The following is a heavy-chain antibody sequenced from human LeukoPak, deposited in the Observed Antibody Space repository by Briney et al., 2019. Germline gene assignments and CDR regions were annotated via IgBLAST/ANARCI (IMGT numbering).Heavy chain of an antibody. J-gene: IGHJ3*02. V-gene: IGHV3-23*01. CDR1: GFIFSNYA. Sequence: GGSLRLSCAASGFIFSNYAMIWVRQAPGKGLEWVSAITGSGGRTYYADSVKGRFTISRDNSKNTLFLQVNSLRAEDTAVYYCGKDPNGDYIGAFDMWGRGTMVTVPP. D-gene: IGHD4-17*01. CDR2: ITGSGGRT. CDR3: GKDPNGDYIGAFDM.